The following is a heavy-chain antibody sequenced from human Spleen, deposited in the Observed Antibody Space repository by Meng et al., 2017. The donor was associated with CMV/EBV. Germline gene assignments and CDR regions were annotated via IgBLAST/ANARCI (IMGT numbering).Heavy chain of an antibody. J-gene: IGHJ5*02. D-gene: IGHD3-3*01. CDR3: ARSTYYDFWSDYYSNWFDP. CDR2: IYWNDNK. V-gene: IGHV2-5*01. Sequence: STRVVGVGPIRQPPGKALEWLALIYWNDNKPYSPSLKSRLTITKDTSKNQVVLTMTNMDPVDTATYYCARSTYYDFWSDYYSNWFDPWGQGTLVTVSS. CDR1: STRVVG.